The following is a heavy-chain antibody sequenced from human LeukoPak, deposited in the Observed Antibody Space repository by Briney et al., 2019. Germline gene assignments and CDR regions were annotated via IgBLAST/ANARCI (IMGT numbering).Heavy chain of an antibody. V-gene: IGHV3-23*01. Sequence: GGSLRLSCAASGFSFSTYAMSWVRQAPGKGLEWVSGICGNDGKTYYADSVKGRFTISRDNSKNTLHLQMNSLRAEDTALYYCAKDTGGSCYSAIAYWGQGTLVTVST. CDR2: ICGNDGKT. CDR1: GFSFSTYA. CDR3: AKDTGGSCYSAIAY. D-gene: IGHD2-15*01. J-gene: IGHJ4*02.